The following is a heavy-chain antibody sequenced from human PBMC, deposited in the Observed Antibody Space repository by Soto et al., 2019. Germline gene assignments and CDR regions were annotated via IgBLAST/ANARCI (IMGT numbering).Heavy chain of an antibody. D-gene: IGHD3-22*01. V-gene: IGHV4-39*01. Sequence: QLQLQESGPGLVEPSETLSLTCTVPGGSLRRSSYYRGWIPPPPGKGLEWNGRIYYSGSTYYNPSLKSRVTISVDTSKNQFSLKLSSVTAADTAVYYCARLQSSGYYYKNYYYGMDVWGQGTTVTVSS. CDR1: GGSLRRSSYY. CDR2: IYYSGST. J-gene: IGHJ6*02. CDR3: ARLQSSGYYYKNYYYGMDV.